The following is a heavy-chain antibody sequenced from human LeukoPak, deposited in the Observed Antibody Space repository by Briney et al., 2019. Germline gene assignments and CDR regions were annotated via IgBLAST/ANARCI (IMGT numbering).Heavy chain of an antibody. CDR1: GFTFSSYW. D-gene: IGHD6-6*01. V-gene: IGHV3-7*05. CDR2: IKQDGSEE. CDR3: ARDPYSSTWSYGMDV. Sequence: GGSLRLSCAASGFTFSSYWMSWVRQAPGKGLEWVANIKQDGSEEVYVDSLKGRFTISRDNAKNSLFLEMNTLRAEDTAVYYCARDPYSSTWSYGMDVWGQGTTVTVSS. J-gene: IGHJ6*02.